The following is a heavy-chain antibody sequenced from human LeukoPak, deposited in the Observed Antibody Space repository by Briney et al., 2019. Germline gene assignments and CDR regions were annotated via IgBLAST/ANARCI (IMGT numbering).Heavy chain of an antibody. J-gene: IGHJ5*02. CDR1: GGSFSPAH. D-gene: IGHD2-15*01. V-gene: IGHV4-59*01. Sequence: SETLSLTCTFSGGSFSPAHWSWIRQPPGKGLEWIGVICDNGNTDYNPSLKSRVTISVDTSKSQFSLKLSSLAAADTAVYYCARRVGYCSGGSCWFDPWGQGTLVTVSS. CDR3: ARRVGYCSGGSCWFDP. CDR2: ICDNGNT.